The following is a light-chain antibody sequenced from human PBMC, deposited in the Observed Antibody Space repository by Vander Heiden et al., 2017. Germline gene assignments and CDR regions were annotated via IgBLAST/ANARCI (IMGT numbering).Light chain of an antibody. V-gene: IGKV1-9*01. Sequence: DIPLTQSPSFLSASVGYRVTITCRARQGISSYLAWYQQKPGKAPKLLIYAASTLQSGVPSRFSGSGSGTEFTLTISSLQPEDFATYYCQQLNSYLWTFGQGTKVEIK. CDR1: QGISSY. J-gene: IGKJ1*01. CDR2: AAS. CDR3: QQLNSYLWT.